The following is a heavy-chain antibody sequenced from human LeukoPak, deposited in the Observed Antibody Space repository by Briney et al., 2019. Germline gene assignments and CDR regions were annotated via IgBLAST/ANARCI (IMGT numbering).Heavy chain of an antibody. V-gene: IGHV3-21*01. CDR2: ISSSSSYI. CDR3: ARDLEQPAPSDAFDI. D-gene: IGHD6-13*01. J-gene: IGHJ3*02. CDR1: GFTFSSYN. Sequence: GGSLRLSCAASGFTFSSYNMNWVRQAPGKGLEWVSSISSSSSYIYYADSLKGRFTVSRDNAKNSLYLQMNSLRAEDTAVYYCARDLEQPAPSDAFDIWGQGTMVTVSS.